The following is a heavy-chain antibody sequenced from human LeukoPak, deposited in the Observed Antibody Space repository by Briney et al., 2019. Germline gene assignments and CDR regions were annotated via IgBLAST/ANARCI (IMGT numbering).Heavy chain of an antibody. CDR3: ARKLAL. V-gene: IGHV3-48*02. CDR2: IDPTGRSV. CDR1: GFSFSFYG. Sequence: GGSLRLSCAASGFSFSFYGMNWVRQAPGQGLEWVSYIDPTGRSVYYADSVKGRFTVSRDNANHSVLLQMNSLRDDDTAVYFCARKLALWGQGTLVTVSS. J-gene: IGHJ4*02.